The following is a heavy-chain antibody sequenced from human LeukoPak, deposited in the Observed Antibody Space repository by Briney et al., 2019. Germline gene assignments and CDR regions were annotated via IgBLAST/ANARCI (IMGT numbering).Heavy chain of an antibody. CDR2: INPNSGGT. CDR1: GYTFTGYY. V-gene: IGHV1-2*02. CDR3: ARGPYGDYVTFDY. D-gene: IGHD4-17*01. Sequence: GASVKVSCKASGYTFTGYYMHWVRQAPGQGLEWMGWINPNSGGTNYAQKFQGRVTMTRDTSISTAYMELSRLRSDDTAVYYCARGPYGDYVTFDYWGQGTLVTVSS. J-gene: IGHJ4*02.